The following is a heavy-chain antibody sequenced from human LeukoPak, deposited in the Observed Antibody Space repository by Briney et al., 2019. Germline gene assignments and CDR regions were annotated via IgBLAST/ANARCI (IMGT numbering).Heavy chain of an antibody. CDR2: ISPHNGHT. CDR3: AREQWRVSFDY. CDR1: GYTFINYG. J-gene: IGHJ4*02. Sequence: ASVKVSCKASGYTFINYGISWVRQAPGQGLEWMAWISPHNGHTNYVQAFRGRVTLTTDTSSSTAYMELRSLTSDDTAVYYCAREQWRVSFDYWGQGTVVTVSS. V-gene: IGHV1-18*01. D-gene: IGHD2-8*01.